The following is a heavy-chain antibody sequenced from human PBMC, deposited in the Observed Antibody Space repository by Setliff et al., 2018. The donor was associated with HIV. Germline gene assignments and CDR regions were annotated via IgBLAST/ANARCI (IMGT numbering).Heavy chain of an antibody. J-gene: IGHJ6*03. V-gene: IGHV1-46*01. CDR2: INPSGGST. Sequence: ASVKVSCKASGYIFTTYCMHWVRQAPGQGLEWMGIINPSGGSTGYAQKFQGRVTMTRDTSISTAYMELSRLRSDDTAVYYCARDRWVWGGSDSGYYYYFMDVWGKGTTVTVSS. CDR3: ARDRWVWGGSDSGYYYYFMDV. CDR1: GYIFTTYC. D-gene: IGHD6-19*01.